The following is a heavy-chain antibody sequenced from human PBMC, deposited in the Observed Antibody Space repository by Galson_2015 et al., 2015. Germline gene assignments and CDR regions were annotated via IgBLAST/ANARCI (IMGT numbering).Heavy chain of an antibody. CDR3: ARDFLTYCGGDCSAPDGMDV. D-gene: IGHD2-21*02. Sequence: SLRLSCAASGFTFSSYGMHWVRQAPGKGLEWVAVIWYDGSNEYYADSVKGRFTISRDNSKNTLYLQMNSLRAEDTAVYYCARDFLTYCGGDCSAPDGMDVWGQGTTVTVSS. CDR1: GFTFSSYG. V-gene: IGHV3-33*01. CDR2: IWYDGSNE. J-gene: IGHJ6*02.